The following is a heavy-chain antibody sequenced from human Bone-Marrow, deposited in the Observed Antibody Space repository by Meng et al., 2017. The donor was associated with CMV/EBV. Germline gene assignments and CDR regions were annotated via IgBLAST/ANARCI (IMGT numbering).Heavy chain of an antibody. D-gene: IGHD6-6*01. Sequence: SVKVSCKASGGTFSSYTISWVRQAPGQGLEWMGRIIPVLDRVDYAQKFQGRVTITADKFTVTAYMELSSLRSEDTAIYYCWGDEQLEPGMDVWGQGTAVTGSS. CDR3: WGDEQLEPGMDV. CDR1: GGTFSSYT. J-gene: IGHJ6*02. V-gene: IGHV1-69*08. CDR2: IIPVLDRV.